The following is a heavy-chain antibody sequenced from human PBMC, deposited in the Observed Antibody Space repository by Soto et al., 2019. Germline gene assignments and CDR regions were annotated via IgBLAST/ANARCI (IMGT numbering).Heavy chain of an antibody. CDR2: VNDDGDST. Sequence: GSLRLSCAASGFSFNDYAMTWVRQAPGKGLEWVSAVNDDGDSTYYADSVKGRFTISRDNSKNTVFLEMNSLRAEDTAAYHCAKVVVMRAVNDALDIWGQGTMVTVSS. CDR1: GFSFNDYA. J-gene: IGHJ3*02. CDR3: AKVVVMRAVNDALDI. D-gene: IGHD3-22*01. V-gene: IGHV3-23*01.